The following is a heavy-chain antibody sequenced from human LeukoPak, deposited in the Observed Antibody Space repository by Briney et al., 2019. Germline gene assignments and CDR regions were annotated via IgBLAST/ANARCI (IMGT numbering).Heavy chain of an antibody. J-gene: IGHJ3*02. V-gene: IGHV3-33*06. CDR2: IWYDGSNK. CDR1: GFTFSSYG. D-gene: IGHD1-26*01. Sequence: GGSLRLSCAASGFTFSSYGMHWVRQAPGKGLEWVAVIWYDGSNKYYADSVKGRFTISRDNSKNTLYLQMNSLRAEDTAVYYCAKDFMAIDIGSFSDAFDIPGQGTMVTVFS. CDR3: AKDFMAIDIGSFSDAFDI.